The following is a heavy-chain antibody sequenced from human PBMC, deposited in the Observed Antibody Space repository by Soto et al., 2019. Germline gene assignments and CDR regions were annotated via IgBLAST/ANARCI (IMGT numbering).Heavy chain of an antibody. D-gene: IGHD2-15*01. V-gene: IGHV1-2*06. CDR3: ARDLGGCSGGSCRYNWFDP. CDR2: INPKSGGT. J-gene: IGHJ5*02. CDR1: GYSFTDYH. Sequence: ASVKVSCKASGYSFTDYHIHWVRQAPGQGLEWLGRINPKSGGTSTAQKFQGRVTITADTSTSTAYMELSSLRSEDTAVYYCARDLGGCSGGSCRYNWFDPWGQGTLVTVSS.